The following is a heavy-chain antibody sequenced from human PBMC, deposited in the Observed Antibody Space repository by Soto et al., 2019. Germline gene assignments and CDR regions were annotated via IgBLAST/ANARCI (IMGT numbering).Heavy chain of an antibody. CDR2: ISAYNGNT. Sequence: ASVKVSCKASGYTFINYGINWVRQAPGQGLEWMGWISAYNGNTKDAQKFQGRVTLTTDTSTSTAYMELTGLRSDDTAVYYCARDMVTFGGVIVSGYWGQGTLVTVSS. D-gene: IGHD3-16*02. CDR1: GYTFINYG. J-gene: IGHJ4*02. CDR3: ARDMVTFGGVIVSGY. V-gene: IGHV1-18*01.